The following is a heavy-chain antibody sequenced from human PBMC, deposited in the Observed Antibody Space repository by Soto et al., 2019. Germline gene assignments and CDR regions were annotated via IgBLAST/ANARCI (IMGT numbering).Heavy chain of an antibody. CDR3: AREQLLHGNNWFDP. V-gene: IGHV1-69*13. CDR2: IIPIFGTA. D-gene: IGHD6-6*01. CDR1: GGTFSSYA. Sequence: ASVKLSCKASGGTFSSYAISWVRQAPGQGLEWMGGIIPIFGTANYAQKFQGRVTITADESTSTAYMELSSLRSEDTAVYYCAREQLLHGNNWFDPWGQGTLVTVSS. J-gene: IGHJ5*02.